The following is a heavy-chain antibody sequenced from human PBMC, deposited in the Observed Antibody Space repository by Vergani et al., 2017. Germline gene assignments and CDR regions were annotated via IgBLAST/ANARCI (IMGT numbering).Heavy chain of an antibody. J-gene: IGHJ3*02. CDR1: GFTFSNAW. V-gene: IGHV3-15*01. CDR3: ARDQQKAGLGELSTHDAFDI. D-gene: IGHD3-16*02. CDR2: IKSKTDGGTT. Sequence: EVQLVESGGGLVKPGGSLRLSCAASGFTFSNAWMSWVRQAPEKGLEWVGRIKSKTDGGTTDYAAPVKGRFTMSRDDSKNTLYLQMNSLRAEDTAVYYCARDQQKAGLGELSTHDAFDIWGQGTMVTVSS.